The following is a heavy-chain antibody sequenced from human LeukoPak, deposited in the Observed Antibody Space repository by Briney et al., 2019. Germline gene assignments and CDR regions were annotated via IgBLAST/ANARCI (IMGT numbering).Heavy chain of an antibody. J-gene: IGHJ4*02. CDR3: ARGQKRSTYYDFWSGYYHPLYFDY. Sequence: ASVKVSCKASGYTFTSYDINWVRQATGQGLEWMGWMNPNSGNTGYAQKFQGRVTMTRNTSISTAYMELSSLRSEDTAVYYCARGQKRSTYYDFWSGYYHPLYFDYWGQGTLVTVSS. D-gene: IGHD3-3*01. CDR2: MNPNSGNT. V-gene: IGHV1-8*01. CDR1: GYTFTSYD.